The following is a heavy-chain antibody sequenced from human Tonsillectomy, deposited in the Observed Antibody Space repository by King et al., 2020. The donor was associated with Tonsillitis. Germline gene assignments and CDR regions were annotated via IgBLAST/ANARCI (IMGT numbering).Heavy chain of an antibody. CDR3: ARGVYNGSGNRFFDF. CDR2: IYYGGST. D-gene: IGHD3-22*01. V-gene: IGHV4-30-4*07. J-gene: IGHJ4*02. CDR1: GGSIGNGGYS. Sequence: VQLQESGPGLVKPSQTLSLTCAVSGGSIGNGGYSWSWIRQPPGKGLEWIGYIYYGGSTYYNPSLKSRLTISVDTSKNQFSLKLSSVTAADTAVYYCARGVYNGSGNRFFDFWGQGTLVTVS.